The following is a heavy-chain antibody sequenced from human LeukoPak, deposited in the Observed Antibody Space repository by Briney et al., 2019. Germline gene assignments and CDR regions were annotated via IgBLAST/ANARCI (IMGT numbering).Heavy chain of an antibody. CDR3: ARDQYILTGYCDY. J-gene: IGHJ4*02. CDR1: GFTFSSYS. V-gene: IGHV3-21*01. D-gene: IGHD3-9*01. CDR2: ISTTSNYK. Sequence: PGGSLRLSCAASGFTFSSYSMNWVRQAPGKGLEWVSSISTTSNYKYYADSVKGRFTISRDNAKNSLYLQMNSLRAEDTAVYYCARDQYILTGYCDYWGQGTLVTVSS.